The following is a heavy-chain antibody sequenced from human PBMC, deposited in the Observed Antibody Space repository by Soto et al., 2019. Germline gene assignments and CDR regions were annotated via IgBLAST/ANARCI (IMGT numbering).Heavy chain of an antibody. D-gene: IGHD3-9*01. V-gene: IGHV3-53*01. CDR1: GFTVSSNY. CDR2: IYSGGST. Sequence: PGGSLRLSCAASGFTVSSNYMSWVRQAPGKGLEWVSVIYSGGSTYYADSVKGRFTISRDNSKNTLYLQMNSLRAEDTAVYYCARGLATRYYDILTGYQPEDAFDIWGQGTMVTVSS. CDR3: ARGLATRYYDILTGYQPEDAFDI. J-gene: IGHJ3*02.